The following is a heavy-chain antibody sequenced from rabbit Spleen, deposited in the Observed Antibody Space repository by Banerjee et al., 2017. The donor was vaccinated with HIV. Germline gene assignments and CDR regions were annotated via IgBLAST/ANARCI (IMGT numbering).Heavy chain of an antibody. J-gene: IGHJ4*01. CDR3: ARDASGSGFYTFNL. Sequence: QEQLVESGGGLVQPGGSLKLSCKASGFDFSNYGVSWVRQAPGKGLEWIGYIDPVFGSTHYASWVNGRFTISSHNAQNTLYLQLSSLTAADTATYFCARDASGSGFYTFNLWGPGTLVTVS. CDR1: GFDFSNYG. D-gene: IGHD1-1*01. CDR2: IDPVFGST. V-gene: IGHV1S47*01.